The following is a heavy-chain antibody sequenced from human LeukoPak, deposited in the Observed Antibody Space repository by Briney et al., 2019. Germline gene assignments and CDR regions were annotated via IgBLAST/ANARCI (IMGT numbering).Heavy chain of an antibody. CDR2: IKQDGSEK. V-gene: IGHV3-7*03. Sequence: GGSLRLSCAASGFTFSSYWMSWVRQAPGKGLEWVANIKQDGSEKYYVDSVKGRFTISRDNAKNSLYLQMNSLRAKDTAVYYCAKDLASYGSGSIEAFDIWGQGTMVTVSS. CDR1: GFTFSSYW. CDR3: AKDLASYGSGSIEAFDI. D-gene: IGHD3-10*01. J-gene: IGHJ3*02.